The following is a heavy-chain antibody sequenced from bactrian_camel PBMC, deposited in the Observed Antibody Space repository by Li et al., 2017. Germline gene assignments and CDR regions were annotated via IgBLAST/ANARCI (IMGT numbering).Heavy chain of an antibody. CDR1: GLEYKTYA. D-gene: IGHD2*01. CDR3: AARGPYCYTKLSVRDFTY. J-gene: IGHJ6*01. V-gene: IGHV3S63*01. CDR2: IATGSGNT. Sequence: HVQLVESGGGSVQAGGSLRLSCASTGLEYKTYAMGWFRQRPGEEREGVARIATGSGNTYYADSVKGRFTISQDNAKNTVYLKMNSLEPEDTAMYYCAARGPYCYTKLSVRDFTYWGQGTQVTVS.